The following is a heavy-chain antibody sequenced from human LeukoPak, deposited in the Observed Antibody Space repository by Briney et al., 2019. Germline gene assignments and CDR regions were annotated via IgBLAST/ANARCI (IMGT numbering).Heavy chain of an antibody. CDR1: GFTFSSYG. J-gene: IGHJ4*02. CDR2: IRYDGSNK. D-gene: IGHD3-10*01. Sequence: PGGSLRLSCAASGFTFSSYGMHWVRQAPGKGLEWVAFIRYDGSNKYYADSVKGRFTISRDNSKNTLYLQMNGLRAEDTAVYYCAKRESDFDYWGQGTLVTVSS. CDR3: AKRESDFDY. V-gene: IGHV3-30*02.